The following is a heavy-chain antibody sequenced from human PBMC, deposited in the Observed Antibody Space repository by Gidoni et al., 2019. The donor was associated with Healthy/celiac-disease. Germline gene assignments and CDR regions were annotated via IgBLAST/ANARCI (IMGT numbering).Heavy chain of an antibody. V-gene: IGHV1-18*01. J-gene: IGHJ4*02. D-gene: IGHD3-16*01. CDR2: ISAYNGNT. CDR1: TFTSYG. Sequence: TFTSYGISWVRQAPGQGLEWMGWISAYNGNTNYAQKLQGRVTMTTDTSTSTAYMELRSLRSDDTAVYYCASVRHLGYYFDYWGQGTLVTVSS. CDR3: ASVRHLGYYFDY.